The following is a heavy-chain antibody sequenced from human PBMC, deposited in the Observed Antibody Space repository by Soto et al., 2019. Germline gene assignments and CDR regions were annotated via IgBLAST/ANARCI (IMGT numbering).Heavy chain of an antibody. Sequence: ASVKVSCKASGYTFTSYYINWVRQATGQGLEWMGWMNPNSGNTGYAQKFQGRVTMTRNTSISTAYMELSSLRSEDTAVYYCARAGINYDILTGYYNPHYYYGMDVWGQGTTVTVSS. V-gene: IGHV1-8*01. CDR3: ARAGINYDILTGYYNPHYYYGMDV. J-gene: IGHJ6*02. CDR1: GYTFTSYY. D-gene: IGHD3-9*01. CDR2: MNPNSGNT.